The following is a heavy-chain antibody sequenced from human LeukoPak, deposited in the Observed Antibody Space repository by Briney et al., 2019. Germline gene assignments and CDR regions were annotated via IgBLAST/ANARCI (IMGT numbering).Heavy chain of an antibody. CDR2: ISGSGGST. CDR3: AKEKGYYYGSGSYFDY. V-gene: IGHV3-23*01. CDR1: GFTFSSYA. D-gene: IGHD3-10*01. Sequence: GGSLRLSCAASGFTFSSYAMSWVRQAPGKGLEWVSGISGSGGSTYYADSVKGRFTISRDNSKNTLYLQMNSLRAEDTAVYYCAKEKGYYYGSGSYFDYWGQGTLVTVSS. J-gene: IGHJ4*02.